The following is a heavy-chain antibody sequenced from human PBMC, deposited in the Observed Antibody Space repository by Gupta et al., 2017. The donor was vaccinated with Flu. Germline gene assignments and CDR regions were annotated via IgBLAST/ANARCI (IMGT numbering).Heavy chain of an antibody. CDR3: ARGKQQPGAPGFDY. V-gene: IGHV4-34*01. D-gene: IGHD6-13*01. CDR2: INHSGST. Sequence: GLEWIGEINHSGSTNYNPSLKSRVTISVDTSKNQFSLKLTSVTAADTAVYYCARGKQQPGAPGFDYWGQGTLVTVSS. J-gene: IGHJ4*02.